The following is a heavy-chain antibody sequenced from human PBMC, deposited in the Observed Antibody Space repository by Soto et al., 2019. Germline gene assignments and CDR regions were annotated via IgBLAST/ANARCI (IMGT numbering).Heavy chain of an antibody. Sequence: GASVKVSCKASGYTFTSYYMHWVRQAPGQGLEWMGIINPSVGSTSYAQKFQGRVTMTRDTSTSTVYMELSSLRSEDTAVYYCARDVGSPNYYYGMDVWGQGTTVTVSS. D-gene: IGHD2-15*01. CDR2: INPSVGST. CDR1: GYTFTSYY. V-gene: IGHV1-46*01. J-gene: IGHJ6*02. CDR3: ARDVGSPNYYYGMDV.